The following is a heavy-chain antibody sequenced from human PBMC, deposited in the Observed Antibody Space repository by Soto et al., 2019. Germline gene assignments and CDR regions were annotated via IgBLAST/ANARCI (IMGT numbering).Heavy chain of an antibody. Sequence: QVQLQESGPGLVKPSETLSLTCSVSGGSISSYYWSWIRQPPGKGLEWIGSIYYTGSTNYNPSLKRRVTISVDTSKNQFSLRLSSVTAADTAVYHCASIAAGGTSYHYYGLDVWGQGTTVTVSS. CDR1: GGSISSYY. V-gene: IGHV4-59*01. CDR2: IYYTGST. CDR3: ASIAAGGTSYHYYGLDV. J-gene: IGHJ6*02. D-gene: IGHD6-13*01.